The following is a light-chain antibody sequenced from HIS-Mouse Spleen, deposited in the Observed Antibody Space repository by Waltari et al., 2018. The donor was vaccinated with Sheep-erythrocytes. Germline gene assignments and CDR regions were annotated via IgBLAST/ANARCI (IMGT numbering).Light chain of an antibody. Sequence: DIQMTQSPSSLFASVGDRVTITCRASQGLSNYLALYQHKPGKVPKILIYAASTLQSGVPSRFSGSRSGTDFTLTFSSLQPEDVATYYCQNYNSAPLTFAGGTRVEIK. CDR1: QGLSNY. CDR3: QNYNSAPLT. CDR2: AAS. V-gene: IGKV1-27*01. J-gene: IGKJ4*01.